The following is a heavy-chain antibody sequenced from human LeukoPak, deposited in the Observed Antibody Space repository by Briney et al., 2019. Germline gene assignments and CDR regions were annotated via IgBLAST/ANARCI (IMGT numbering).Heavy chain of an antibody. CDR2: IWYDGSNK. J-gene: IGHJ4*02. CDR1: GFTFSSYG. V-gene: IGHV3-33*01. CDR3: ATDRDNSDWQKRFDS. D-gene: IGHD2-21*02. Sequence: GGSLRLSCAASGFTFSSYGMHWVRQAPGKGLEWVAVIWYDGSNKYYADSVKGRFTISRDNSKNTLYLQMNSLRAEDTAVYYCATDRDNSDWQKRFDSWGQGTLVTVSS.